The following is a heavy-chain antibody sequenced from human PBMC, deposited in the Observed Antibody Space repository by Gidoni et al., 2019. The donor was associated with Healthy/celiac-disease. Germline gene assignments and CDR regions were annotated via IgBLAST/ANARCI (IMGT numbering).Heavy chain of an antibody. CDR3: AKGYSSGWYLGLFDY. Sequence: EVQLLESGGGLVQPGGSLRLTCAASGFTFSSYAMSWVRQAPGKGLEWVSAISGSGGSTYSAYSVKGRFTISRDNSNNTLYLQMNSLRAEDTAVYYCAKGYSSGWYLGLFDYWGQGTLVTVSS. CDR1: GFTFSSYA. J-gene: IGHJ4*02. D-gene: IGHD6-19*01. V-gene: IGHV3-23*01. CDR2: ISGSGGST.